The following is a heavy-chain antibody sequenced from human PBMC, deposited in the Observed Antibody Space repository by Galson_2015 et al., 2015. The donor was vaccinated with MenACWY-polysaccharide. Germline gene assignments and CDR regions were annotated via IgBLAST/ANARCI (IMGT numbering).Heavy chain of an antibody. J-gene: IGHJ4*02. CDR2: IYAGGST. Sequence: SLRLSCAVSGLTVSNNYMTWVRQAPGKGLEWVSVIYAGGSTYYADSVKGRFTLSRDSSRNTIYLQMDSLRPDDTAVYYCARADRRAFDSWGQGTLVTVSS. CDR1: GLTVSNNY. CDR3: ARADRRAFDS. V-gene: IGHV3-53*01.